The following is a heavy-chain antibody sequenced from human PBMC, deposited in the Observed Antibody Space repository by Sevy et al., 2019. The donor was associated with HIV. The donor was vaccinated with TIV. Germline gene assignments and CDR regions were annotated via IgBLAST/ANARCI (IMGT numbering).Heavy chain of an antibody. J-gene: IGHJ6*02. Sequence: GGSLRISCAASGFTFSSYWMSWVRQAPGKGLEWVANIKQDGSEKYYVDSVKGRFTISRDNAKNSLYLQMNSLRAEDTAVYYCAREGGGYYDFWSGYGGNYYYGMDVWGQGTTVTVSS. V-gene: IGHV3-7*01. CDR3: AREGGGYYDFWSGYGGNYYYGMDV. CDR1: GFTFSSYW. CDR2: IKQDGSEK. D-gene: IGHD3-3*01.